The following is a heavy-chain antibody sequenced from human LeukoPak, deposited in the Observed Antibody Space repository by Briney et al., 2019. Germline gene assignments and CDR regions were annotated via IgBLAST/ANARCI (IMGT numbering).Heavy chain of an antibody. J-gene: IGHJ4*02. CDR2: IKEDGSDK. V-gene: IGHV3-7*01. CDR3: AKDRVAGSYNY. Sequence: GGSLRLSCVVSGFTFSGSWMSWVRQAPGKGLEWVANIKEDGSDKNYVDSVKGRFTISRDNTKNSLYLQINSLRAEDTAVYYCAKDRVAGSYNYWGQGTLVTVSS. CDR1: GFTFSGSW. D-gene: IGHD1-26*01.